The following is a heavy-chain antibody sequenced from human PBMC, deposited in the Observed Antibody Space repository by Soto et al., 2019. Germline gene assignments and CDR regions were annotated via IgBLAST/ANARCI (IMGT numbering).Heavy chain of an antibody. CDR3: AAGLGANNFGYYYYMDV. D-gene: IGHD7-27*01. CDR2: IVVGSGNT. V-gene: IGHV1-58*02. J-gene: IGHJ6*03. Sequence: SVKVSCKASGFTFTSSAMQWVRQARGQRLEWIGWIVVGSGNTNYAQKFQERVTITRDMSTSTAYMELSSLRSEDTAVYYCAAGLGANNFGYYYYMDVWGKGTTVTVSS. CDR1: GFTFTSSA.